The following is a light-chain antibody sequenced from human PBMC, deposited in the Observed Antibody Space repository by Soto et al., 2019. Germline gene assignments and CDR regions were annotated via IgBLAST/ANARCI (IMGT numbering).Light chain of an antibody. CDR2: AAS. Sequence: DLQMTQSPPSLSACVGDRVIVTCRASHDIGNALAWYQQRPGKSPRLLIYAASTLQPGVSARFSGSGSGTDFTLAISSLRPEDVATYYCQSYNSGPFTFGGGTKVEVK. CDR1: HDIGNA. V-gene: IGKV1-27*01. J-gene: IGKJ4*01. CDR3: QSYNSGPFT.